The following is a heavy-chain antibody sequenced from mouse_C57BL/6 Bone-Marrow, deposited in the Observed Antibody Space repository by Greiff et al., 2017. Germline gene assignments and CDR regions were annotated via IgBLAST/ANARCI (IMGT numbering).Heavy chain of an antibody. CDR3: ARGGNSPSY. D-gene: IGHD2-1*01. CDR2: INPNNGGT. Sequence: VQLQQSGPALVKPGASVKISCKASGYTFTDYYMNWVKQSHGKSLEWIGDINPNNGGTSYNQKFKGKATLTVDKSSNTAYMELRSLTSEDAAVYYCARGGNSPSYWGQGTTLTVSS. V-gene: IGHV1-26*01. J-gene: IGHJ2*01. CDR1: GYTFTDYY.